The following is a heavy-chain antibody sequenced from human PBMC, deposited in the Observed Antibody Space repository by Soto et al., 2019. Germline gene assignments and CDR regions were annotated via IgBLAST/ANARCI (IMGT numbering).Heavy chain of an antibody. D-gene: IGHD5-12*01. CDR1: GASVSPYY. V-gene: IGHV4-59*02. CDR2: VYYRGTT. Sequence: SETLSLTCSVSGASVSPYYWTWVRQPPGKGLEWIANVYYRGTTNYNSSLKSRVTISVATSKNQFSLTMTSVSAADTAIYYCARVGDGYNWDFDYWGQGTLVTVSS. CDR3: ARVGDGYNWDFDY. J-gene: IGHJ4*02.